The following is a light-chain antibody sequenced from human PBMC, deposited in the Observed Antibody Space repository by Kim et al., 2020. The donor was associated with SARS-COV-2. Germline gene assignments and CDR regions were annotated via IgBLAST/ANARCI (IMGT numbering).Light chain of an antibody. Sequence: EIVLTQSPGTLSLSPGERATLSCRASQSVANNFVAWYQHRPGLAPRLLIYGVSIRAADTPDRFSGSGSGTDFTLTISRLHPEDFGVYYCQQFSNSLSFGGGTKLEIK. CDR2: GVS. V-gene: IGKV3-20*01. CDR1: QSVANNF. J-gene: IGKJ4*01. CDR3: QQFSNSLS.